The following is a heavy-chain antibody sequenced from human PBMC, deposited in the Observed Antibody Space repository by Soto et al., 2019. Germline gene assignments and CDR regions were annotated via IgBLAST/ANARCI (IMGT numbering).Heavy chain of an antibody. Sequence: SETLSLTCTVSGGSISSSSYYWGWIRQPPGKGLEWIGSIYYSGSTYYNPSLKSRVTISVDTSKNQFSLKLSSVTAADTAVYYCARLWYSSSSRWSDPWGQGTRVTVSS. V-gene: IGHV4-39*01. CDR1: GGSISSSSYY. CDR2: IYYSGST. J-gene: IGHJ5*02. CDR3: ARLWYSSSSRWSDP. D-gene: IGHD6-6*01.